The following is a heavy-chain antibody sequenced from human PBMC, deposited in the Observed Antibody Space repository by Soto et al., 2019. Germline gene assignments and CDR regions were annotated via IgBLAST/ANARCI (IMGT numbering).Heavy chain of an antibody. CDR2: ISSDGSRK. CDR3: AKGQHCSSTSCYFYYYGVEV. Sequence: GGSLRLSCVASGFTFSSYDMHWVRQAPGKGLEWVAVISSDGSRKYYADSVKGRLTISRDNTKNTLYLQMNSLRAEDAAIYYCAKGQHCSSTSCYFYYYGVEVWGQGTTVTVSS. D-gene: IGHD2-2*01. CDR1: GFTFSSYD. J-gene: IGHJ6*02. V-gene: IGHV3-30*18.